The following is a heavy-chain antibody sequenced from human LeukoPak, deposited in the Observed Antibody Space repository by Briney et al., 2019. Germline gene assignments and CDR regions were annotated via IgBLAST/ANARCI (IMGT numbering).Heavy chain of an antibody. Sequence: GASVKVSCKASGYTFTGYYMHWVLQAPGQGLEWMGRINPNSGGTNYAQKFQGRVTMTRDTSISTAYMELSRLRSDDTAVYYCASVYSSGWYSLDYWGQGTLVTVSS. J-gene: IGHJ4*02. V-gene: IGHV1-2*06. D-gene: IGHD6-19*01. CDR3: ASVYSSGWYSLDY. CDR1: GYTFTGYY. CDR2: INPNSGGT.